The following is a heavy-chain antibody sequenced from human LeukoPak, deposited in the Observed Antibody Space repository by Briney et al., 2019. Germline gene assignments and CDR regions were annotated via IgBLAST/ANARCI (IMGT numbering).Heavy chain of an antibody. V-gene: IGHV3-23*01. Sequence: GGSLRLSCAASGFTFSSYAMSWVRQAPGKGLEWVSAISGSGGSTYYADSVKGRFTISRDNSKNMLYLQMNSLRAEDTAVYYCAKYLGGLLRGDFDYWGQGTLVTVSS. CDR2: ISGSGGST. CDR1: GFTFSSYA. CDR3: AKYLGGLLRGDFDY. J-gene: IGHJ4*02. D-gene: IGHD3-10*01.